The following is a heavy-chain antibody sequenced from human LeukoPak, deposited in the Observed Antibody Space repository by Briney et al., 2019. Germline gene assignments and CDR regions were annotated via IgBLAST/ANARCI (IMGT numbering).Heavy chain of an antibody. V-gene: IGHV1-46*01. CDR1: GYTFTSYY. Sequence: GASVKVSCKASGYTFTSYYMHWVRQAPGQGLEWMGIINPSGGSTSYAQKFQGRVTMTRGTSTSTVYMELSSLRSEDTAVYYCARATKRGKYCSSTSCSTEFDYWGQGTLVTVPS. D-gene: IGHD2-2*02. CDR2: INPSGGST. J-gene: IGHJ4*02. CDR3: ARATKRGKYCSSTSCSTEFDY.